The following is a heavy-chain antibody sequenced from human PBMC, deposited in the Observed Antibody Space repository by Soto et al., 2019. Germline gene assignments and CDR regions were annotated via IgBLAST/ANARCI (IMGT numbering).Heavy chain of an antibody. Sequence: SETLSLTCTVSGGSISSGGYYWSWIRQHPGKGLEWIGYIYYSGSTYYNPSLKSRVTISVDTSKNQFSLKLNSVTAADTAVYYCARAAFGGTTIYYYFDYWGRGILVTVSS. CDR2: IYYSGST. D-gene: IGHD3-10*01. CDR1: GGSISSGGYY. V-gene: IGHV4-31*03. J-gene: IGHJ4*02. CDR3: ARAAFGGTTIYYYFDY.